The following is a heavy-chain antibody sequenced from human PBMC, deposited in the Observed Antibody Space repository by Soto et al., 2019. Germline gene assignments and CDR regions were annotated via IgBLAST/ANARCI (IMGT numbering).Heavy chain of an antibody. J-gene: IGHJ3*02. V-gene: IGHV4-31*03. CDR3: ARDQGNNGDYVGFRAFDI. CDR2: IYYSGST. Sequence: SEPLSPTCNVSGGSIRSRGYYWSWIRQHPGKGLEWIGYIYYSGSTYYNPSLKSRVTISVDTSKNQFSLKLSSVTAADTAVYYCARDQGNNGDYVGFRAFDIWGQGTMVT. CDR1: GGSIRSRGYY. D-gene: IGHD4-17*01.